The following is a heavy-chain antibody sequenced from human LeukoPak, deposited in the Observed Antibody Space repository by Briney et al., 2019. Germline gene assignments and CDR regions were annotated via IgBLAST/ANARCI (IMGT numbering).Heavy chain of an antibody. J-gene: IGHJ5*02. V-gene: IGHV7-4-1*02. CDR2: INTNTGNP. CDR3: ARDRTDYYDSTGYPNCFDP. D-gene: IGHD3-22*01. CDR1: GYTFTSYY. Sequence: ASVKVSCKASGYTFTSYYMHWVRQAPGQGLEWMGWINTNTGNPRYAQGFTGRFVFSLDTSVSTAYLQISGLKAEDTAVYYCARDRTDYYDSTGYPNCFDPWGQGTLVTVSS.